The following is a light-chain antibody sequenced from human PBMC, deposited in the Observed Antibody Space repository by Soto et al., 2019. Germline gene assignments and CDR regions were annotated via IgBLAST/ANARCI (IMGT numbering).Light chain of an antibody. Sequence: QSALTQPASVSGSPGQSITISCSGTSSDVGSYSHVAWYQQFPGKTPKLIIYEVTYRPSGLSHRFSASRSRNTASLTISGLQAGDEADYYCISYTGSSTSYVFGTGTKLTV. V-gene: IGLV2-14*01. CDR3: ISYTGSSTSYV. CDR1: SSDVGSYSH. J-gene: IGLJ1*01. CDR2: EVT.